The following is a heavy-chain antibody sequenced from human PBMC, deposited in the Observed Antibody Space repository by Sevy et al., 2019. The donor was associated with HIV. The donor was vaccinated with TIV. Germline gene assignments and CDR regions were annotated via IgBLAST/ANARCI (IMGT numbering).Heavy chain of an antibody. CDR1: GFTFSSYA. J-gene: IGHJ4*02. D-gene: IGHD3-10*01. CDR2: ISGSGGST. V-gene: IGHV3-23*01. CDR3: AKSHGAMVRGVIGSGIDY. Sequence: GGSLRLSCAASGFTFSSYAMSWVRQAPGKGLEWVSAISGSGGSTYYADSVKGRFTSSRDNSKNTLYLQMNSLRAEDTAVYYCAKSHGAMVRGVIGSGIDYWGQGTLVTVSS.